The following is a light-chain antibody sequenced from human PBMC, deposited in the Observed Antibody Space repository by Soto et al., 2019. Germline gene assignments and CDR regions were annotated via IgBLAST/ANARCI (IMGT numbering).Light chain of an antibody. CDR3: QSYDSSLSGYV. V-gene: IGLV1-40*01. CDR1: SSNIGAGYE. CDR2: ENN. J-gene: IGLJ1*01. Sequence: QSVLTQPPSVSEAPGQRVTISCTGSSSNIGAGYEAHWYQQVPGTAPKVLIYENNNRPSGVPDRFSGSKSGTSASLAITGLQAEDEAEYYCQSYDSSLSGYVFGTGTKLTVL.